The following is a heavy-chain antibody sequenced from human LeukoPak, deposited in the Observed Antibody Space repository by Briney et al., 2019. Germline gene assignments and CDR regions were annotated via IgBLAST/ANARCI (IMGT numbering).Heavy chain of an antibody. Sequence: SETLSLTSTVYTGSISNYYWGWHRQPPGKGLKWRSNLNYSGSTNYKPSHRSRVIISVDSSNNDFSVMLSSGSAADTAEYCGARYLKGPGRVVYYFDYWGQGTLVTVSS. CDR1: TGSISNYY. CDR3: ARYLKGPGRVVYYFDY. J-gene: IGHJ4*02. D-gene: IGHD2-15*01. CDR2: LNYSGST. V-gene: IGHV4-59*01.